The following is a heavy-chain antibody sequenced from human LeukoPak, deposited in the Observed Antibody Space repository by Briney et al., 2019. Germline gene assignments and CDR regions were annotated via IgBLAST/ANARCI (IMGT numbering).Heavy chain of an antibody. V-gene: IGHV1-69*04. CDR2: IIPILGIA. Sequence: ASVKVSCKASGGTFSSYAISWVRQAPGQGLEWMGRIIPILGIANYAQKFQGRVTITADKSTSTAYMELSSLRSEDTAVYYCARHSPPYRYSSSWYRSGNWFDPWGQGTLVTVSS. CDR3: ARHSPPYRYSSSWYRSGNWFDP. J-gene: IGHJ5*02. CDR1: GGTFSSYA. D-gene: IGHD6-13*01.